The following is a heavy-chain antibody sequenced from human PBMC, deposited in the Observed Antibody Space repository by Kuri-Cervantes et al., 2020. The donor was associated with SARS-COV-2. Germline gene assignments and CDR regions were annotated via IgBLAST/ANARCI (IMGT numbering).Heavy chain of an antibody. V-gene: IGHV4-30-2*01. D-gene: IGHD3/OR15-3a*01. Sequence: SETLSLTCTVSGGSISSGDYSWSWIRQPPGKALQWIGYIYQGGHTYYSPSLMSRATISVDKSNNQFSLELTSVTAADTAVYFCAREELGWTALDVWGQGTMVTVSS. CDR1: GGSISSGDYS. J-gene: IGHJ3*01. CDR3: AREELGWTALDV. CDR2: IYQGGHT.